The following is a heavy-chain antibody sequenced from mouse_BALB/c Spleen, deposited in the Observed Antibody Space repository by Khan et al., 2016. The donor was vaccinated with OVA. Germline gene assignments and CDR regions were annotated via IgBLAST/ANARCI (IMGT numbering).Heavy chain of an antibody. J-gene: IGHJ3*01. V-gene: IGHV14-3*02. CDR2: IDPANGYT. Sequence: VQLQQSGAEFVKPGASVKLSCTASGFNIKDTYMHWVKQRPEQGLEWIGRIDPANGYTKYDPKFQGKATIPADTSSNTAYLHLNSLTSEDTAVYYCARITYYVGSCWGQGTLVTVSA. CDR3: ARITYYVGSC. D-gene: IGHD1-1*01. CDR1: GFNIKDTY.